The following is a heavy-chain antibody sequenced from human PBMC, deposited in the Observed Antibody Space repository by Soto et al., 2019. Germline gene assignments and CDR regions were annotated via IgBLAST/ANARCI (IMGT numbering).Heavy chain of an antibody. J-gene: IGHJ4*02. Sequence: QVQLVESGGGVVQPGRSLRLSCAASGFTFSSYGMHWVRQAPGKGLEWVAVIWYDGSNKYYADSVKGRFTISRDNSKNTLYLQMNSLRAEDTAVYYCAREGTYRSGGSCYPHFDYWGQGTLVTVSS. CDR1: GFTFSSYG. CDR2: IWYDGSNK. D-gene: IGHD2-15*01. CDR3: AREGTYRSGGSCYPHFDY. V-gene: IGHV3-33*01.